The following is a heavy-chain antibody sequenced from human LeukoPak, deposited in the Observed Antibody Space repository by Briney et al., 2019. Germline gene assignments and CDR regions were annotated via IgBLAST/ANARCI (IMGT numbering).Heavy chain of an antibody. V-gene: IGHV1-69*13. D-gene: IGHD6-19*01. J-gene: IGHJ1*01. CDR3: ARNRAEYSSGWSKPGGDFQH. CDR2: IIPIFGTA. CDR1: GGTFSSYA. Sequence: SVKVTCKASGGTFSSYAISWVRQAPGQGLEWMGGIIPIFGTANYAQKFQGRVTITADESTSTAYMELSSLRSEDTAVYYCARNRAEYSSGWSKPGGDFQHWGQGTLVTVSS.